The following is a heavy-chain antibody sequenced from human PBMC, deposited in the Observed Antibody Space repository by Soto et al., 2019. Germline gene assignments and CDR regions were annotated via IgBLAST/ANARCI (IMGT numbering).Heavy chain of an antibody. J-gene: IGHJ4*02. V-gene: IGHV3-33*01. CDR2: IWYDGSKK. D-gene: IGHD2-2*03. Sequence: QVQLVESGGGVVQPGRSLRLSCAASGFTFSNNGMYWVRQAPGKGLEWVAVIWYDGSKKYYADSVMGRFTISRDDPQNTLYLQMSNLRAEDTAVYYCARDTGGWAGYFQVTNWRQGTLVTVSS. CDR3: ARDTGGWAGYFQVTN. CDR1: GFTFSNNG.